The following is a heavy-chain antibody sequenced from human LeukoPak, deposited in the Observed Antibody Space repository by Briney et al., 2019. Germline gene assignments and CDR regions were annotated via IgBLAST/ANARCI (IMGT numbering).Heavy chain of an antibody. CDR3: TTDRNYDYVWGSYRYKFGPDY. D-gene: IGHD3-16*02. Sequence: PGGSLRLSCAASGFTFSNAWMNWVRQAPGKGLEWVGRMKSKTDGGTTDYAAPVKGRFTISRDDSKNTLYLQMNSLKTEDTAVYYCTTDRNYDYVWGSYRYKFGPDYWGQGTLVTVSS. CDR1: GFTFSNAW. CDR2: MKSKTDGGTT. J-gene: IGHJ4*02. V-gene: IGHV3-15*01.